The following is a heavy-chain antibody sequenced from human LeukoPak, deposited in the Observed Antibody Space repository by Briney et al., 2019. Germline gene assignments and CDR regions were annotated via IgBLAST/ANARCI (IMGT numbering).Heavy chain of an antibody. J-gene: IGHJ4*02. CDR3: ARGGYSGSYYRFS. CDR2: TSKDGSDT. D-gene: IGHD6-6*01. V-gene: IGHV3-74*01. CDR1: GFTFSDSW. Sequence: VGSPRLSCAASGFTFSDSWMHWVRQGPGKGPEWLSRTSKDGSDTVYADSAKGRLTASRDNARNTVYLELTNLRPDDTALYYCARGGYSGSYYRFSWGRGTLVTVAT.